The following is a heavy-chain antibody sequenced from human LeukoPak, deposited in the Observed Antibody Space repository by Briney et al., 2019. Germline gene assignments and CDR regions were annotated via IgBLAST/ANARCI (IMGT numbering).Heavy chain of an antibody. D-gene: IGHD5-12*01. CDR1: GFTFSSYA. V-gene: IGHV3-30*04. Sequence: GGSLRLSCAASGFTFSSYAMHWVRQAPGKGLEWVAVISYDGSNKYYADSVKGRFTISRDNSKNTLYLQMNSLRAEDTAVYYCARETGRLRLRRAFDIWGQGTMVTVSS. CDR3: ARETGRLRLRRAFDI. J-gene: IGHJ3*02. CDR2: ISYDGSNK.